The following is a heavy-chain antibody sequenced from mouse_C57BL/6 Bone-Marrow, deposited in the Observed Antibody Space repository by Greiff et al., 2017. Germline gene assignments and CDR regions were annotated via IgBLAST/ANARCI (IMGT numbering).Heavy chain of an antibody. CDR3: ARPGSSFTGDY. D-gene: IGHD1-1*01. CDR1: GYSITSGYY. Sequence: EVKLQESGPGLVKPSQSLSLTCSVTGYSITSGYYWNWIRQFPGNKLEWMGYISYDGSNNYNPSLKNRISITRDTSKNQFFLKLNSVTTEDTATYYCARPGSSFTGDYWGQGTTLTVSS. J-gene: IGHJ2*01. V-gene: IGHV3-6*01. CDR2: ISYDGSN.